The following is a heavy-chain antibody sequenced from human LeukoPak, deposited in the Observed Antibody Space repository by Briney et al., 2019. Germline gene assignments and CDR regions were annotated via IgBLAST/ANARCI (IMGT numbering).Heavy chain of an antibody. CDR2: IYNSGTT. Sequence: GGSLRLSCAASGFTVSSNYMSWVRQAPGKGLEWVSVIYNSGTTYYAESVKGRFTISRDNSKNMLYIQMNSLRAEDTAVYYCASRLRGYRYGYDSWGQGTLVTVSS. CDR3: ASRLRGYRYGYDS. J-gene: IGHJ4*02. CDR1: GFTVSSNY. D-gene: IGHD5-18*01. V-gene: IGHV3-66*01.